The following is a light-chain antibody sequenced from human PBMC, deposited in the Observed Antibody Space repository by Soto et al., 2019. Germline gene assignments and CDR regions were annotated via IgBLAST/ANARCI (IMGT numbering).Light chain of an antibody. CDR1: SSDVGGYDY. V-gene: IGLV2-8*01. CDR2: EVT. Sequence: QSVLTQPPSASGSPGQSVTISCTGTSSDVGGYDYVSWYQQRPGKAPKLLIHEVTKRPSGVPDRFSGSKSGNTASLTVSGLQAEDEADYYCSSYTTSYFYVFGPGTKVTVL. CDR3: SSYTTSYFYV. J-gene: IGLJ1*01.